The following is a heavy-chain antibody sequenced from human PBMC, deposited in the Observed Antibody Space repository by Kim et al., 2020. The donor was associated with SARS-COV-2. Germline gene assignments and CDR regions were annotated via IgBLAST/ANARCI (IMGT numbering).Heavy chain of an antibody. D-gene: IGHD3-16*01. CDR3: ARVFRGMDV. V-gene: IGHV4-59*01. Sequence: SETLSLTCTVSGGSISPYYWTWIRQPPGKGLEWIGYMYYSGSTNYNPSLESRVTISVDTPKKQFSLKLISVTAADTAVHYSARVFRGMDVRVQGTTVTV. CDR1: GGSISPYY. J-gene: IGHJ6*02. CDR2: MYYSGST.